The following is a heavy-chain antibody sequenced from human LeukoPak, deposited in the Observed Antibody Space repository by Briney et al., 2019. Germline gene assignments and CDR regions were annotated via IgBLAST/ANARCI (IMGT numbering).Heavy chain of an antibody. V-gene: IGHV4-59*08. Sequence: SETLSLTCTVSGGSISSYYWSWIRQPPGEGLEWIGYIYYSGTTNYNPSLKSRVTISVDTSKNQFSLKLSSVTAADTAVYYCARHPVYNYPDYWGQGTLVTVSS. CDR3: ARHPVYNYPDY. D-gene: IGHD3-16*01. CDR2: IYYSGTT. CDR1: GGSISSYY. J-gene: IGHJ4*02.